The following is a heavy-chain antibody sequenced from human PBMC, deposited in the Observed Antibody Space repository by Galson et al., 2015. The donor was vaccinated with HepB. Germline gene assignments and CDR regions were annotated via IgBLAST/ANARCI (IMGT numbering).Heavy chain of an antibody. V-gene: IGHV3-11*06. D-gene: IGHD3-16*01. CDR3: VTFATTPVWGFDH. CDR1: GFTFSDSY. CDR2: ISSSSRYI. Sequence: SLRLSCAASGFTFSDSYMSWIRQAPGKGLEWVSYISSSSRYINYADSVKGRFTISRDDAKNSLYLQMNSLRGEDTAVYYCVTFATTPVWGFDHWGQGTLVTVSS. J-gene: IGHJ4*02.